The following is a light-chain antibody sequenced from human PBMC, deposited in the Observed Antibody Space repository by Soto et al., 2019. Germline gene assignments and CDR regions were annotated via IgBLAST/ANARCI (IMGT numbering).Light chain of an antibody. CDR2: SAS. Sequence: IQVTQSPSSVSASVGYRVTITCRASQPISSWLAWYQQKPGQPPNLLIYSASTLRSGVPSRFSGSESGTLFTLTITNLQPEDFATYYCQQASSFPLTFGGGTKVDIK. CDR3: QQASSFPLT. V-gene: IGKV1-12*01. J-gene: IGKJ4*01. CDR1: QPISSW.